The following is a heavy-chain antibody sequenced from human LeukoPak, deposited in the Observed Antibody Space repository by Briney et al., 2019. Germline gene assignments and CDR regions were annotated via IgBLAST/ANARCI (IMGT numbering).Heavy chain of an antibody. CDR3: TRGSIAYYYMDV. CDR2: IYYSGST. J-gene: IGHJ6*03. CDR1: GGSICSYY. D-gene: IGHD3-22*01. V-gene: IGHV4-59*01. Sequence: PSETLSLTCTVSGGSICSYYWSWIRQPPGKGLEWIGNIYYSGSTNYNPSLKSRVTISVDTSKNQFSLKLSSVTAADTAVYYCTRGSIAYYYMDVWGKGTTVTISS.